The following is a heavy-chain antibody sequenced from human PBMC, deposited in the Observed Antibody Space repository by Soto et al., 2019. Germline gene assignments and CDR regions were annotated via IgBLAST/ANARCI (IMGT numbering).Heavy chain of an antibody. CDR1: GFTFRSHG. Sequence: QVQLVESGGGVVQPGRSLRLSCAASGFTFRSHGMHWVRQAPGKGLEWVAVIWYDGSNKYYADSVKGRFTISRDNSKNTLYLQMNSLRAEDTAVYYCESSRGYSGNYYVMDVWGQGTTVTVSS. J-gene: IGHJ6*02. CDR3: ESSRGYSGNYYVMDV. D-gene: IGHD3-10*01. CDR2: IWYDGSNK. V-gene: IGHV3-33*01.